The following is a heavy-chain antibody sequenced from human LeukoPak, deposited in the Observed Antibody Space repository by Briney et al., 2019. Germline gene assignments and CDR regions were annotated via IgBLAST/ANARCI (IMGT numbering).Heavy chain of an antibody. J-gene: IGHJ4*02. Sequence: GGSLRLSCAASGFTFSSNAMTWVRQAPGKGLEWVSTITSHGTTYYADSVKGRFTISRDISKNTLFLQMNSLRAEDTAVYYCARDSGGYDWNYFDFWGQGTLVTVSS. CDR3: ARDSGGYDWNYFDF. CDR1: GFTFSSNA. CDR2: ITSHGTT. V-gene: IGHV3-23*01. D-gene: IGHD5-12*01.